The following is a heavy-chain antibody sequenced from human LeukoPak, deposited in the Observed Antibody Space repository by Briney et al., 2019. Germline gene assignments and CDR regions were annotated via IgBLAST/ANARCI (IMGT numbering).Heavy chain of an antibody. CDR3: AARIVGATYVLY. D-gene: IGHD1-26*01. CDR1: GGSLSGYY. V-gene: IGHV4-34*01. J-gene: IGHJ4*02. CDR2: INHSGST. Sequence: SETLSLTCAVYGGSLSGYYWSWIRQPPGKGLEWIGEINHSGSTNYNPSLKSRVTISVDTSKNQFSLKLSSVTAADTAVYYCAARIVGATYVLYWGQGTLVTVSS.